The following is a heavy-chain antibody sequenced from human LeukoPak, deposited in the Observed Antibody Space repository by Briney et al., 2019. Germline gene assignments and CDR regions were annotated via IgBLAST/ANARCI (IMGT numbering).Heavy chain of an antibody. V-gene: IGHV4-34*01. CDR2: INHSGST. D-gene: IGHD1-26*01. Sequence: SETLSLTCAVYGGSFSGYYWSWIRQPPGKGLEWIGEINHSGSTNYNPSLKSRVTISVDTSKNQFSLKLSSVTAADTAVYYCASLVVGATRGEYYFDYWGQGTLVTVSS. J-gene: IGHJ4*02. CDR3: ASLVVGATRGEYYFDY. CDR1: GGSFSGYY.